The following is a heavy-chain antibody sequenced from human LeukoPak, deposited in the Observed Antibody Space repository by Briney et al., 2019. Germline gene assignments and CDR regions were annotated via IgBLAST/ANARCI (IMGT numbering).Heavy chain of an antibody. CDR3: AREGSGWYFDY. V-gene: IGHV1-2*06. Sequence: ASVKVSCKTSGYTFTNYDINWVRQATGQGLEWMGRINPNSGGTNYAQTFQGRVTMTRDTSISTAYMELSRLRSDDTAVYYCAREGSGWYFDYWGQETLVTVSS. CDR1: GYTFTNYD. CDR2: INPNSGGT. J-gene: IGHJ4*02. D-gene: IGHD6-19*01.